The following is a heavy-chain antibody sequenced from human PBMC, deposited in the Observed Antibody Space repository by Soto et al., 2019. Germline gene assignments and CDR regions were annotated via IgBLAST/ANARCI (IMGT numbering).Heavy chain of an antibody. V-gene: IGHV3-21*01. CDR1: GFTFSSYS. CDR3: ARDHYYCSGGSCYRAGMDV. Sequence: LRLSCAASGFTFSSYSMNWVRQAPGKGLEWVSSISSSSSYICYADSVKGRFTISRDNAKNSLYLQMNSLRAEDTAAYYCARDHYYCSGGSCYRAGMDVWAKGPRSPSP. CDR2: ISSSSSYI. D-gene: IGHD2-15*01. J-gene: IGHJ6*02.